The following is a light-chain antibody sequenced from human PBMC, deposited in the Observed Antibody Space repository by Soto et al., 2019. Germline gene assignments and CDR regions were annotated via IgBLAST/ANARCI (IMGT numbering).Light chain of an antibody. J-gene: IGKJ1*01. CDR1: QSLLHSNVYNY. CDR2: LGS. Sequence: DIVMNQSRLALPVTPGDPASISFRSSQSLLHSNVYNYSDWYPQKPGQSPQLLIYLGSNRASGVPDRFSDSGSGTNFTLKISRVEAEDVGVYYCMQPLQSWPFGQGTKVDIK. V-gene: IGKV2-28*01. CDR3: MQPLQSWP.